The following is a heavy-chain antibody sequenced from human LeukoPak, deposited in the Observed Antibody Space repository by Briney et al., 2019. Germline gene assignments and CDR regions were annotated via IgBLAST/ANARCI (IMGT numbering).Heavy chain of an antibody. CDR2: IYYSGST. CDR1: GGSISSYY. CDR3: ARGRSWARVSSSAIKGPWAGAFDI. J-gene: IGHJ3*02. V-gene: IGHV4-59*01. Sequence: NSSETLSLTCTVSGGSISSYYWSWIRQPPGKGLEWIGYIYYSGSTNYNPSLKSRVTISVDTSKNQFSLKLSSVTAADTAVYYCARGRSWARVSSSAIKGPWAGAFDIWGQGTMVTVSS. D-gene: IGHD6-6*01.